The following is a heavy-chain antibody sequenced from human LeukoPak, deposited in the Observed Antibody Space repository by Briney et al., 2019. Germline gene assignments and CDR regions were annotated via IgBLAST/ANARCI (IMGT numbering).Heavy chain of an antibody. CDR1: GGSISSYY. CDR3: ARVPDSSGYFGFDY. J-gene: IGHJ4*02. V-gene: IGHV4-4*07. CDR2: IYTSGST. D-gene: IGHD3-22*01. Sequence: SETLSLTCTVSGGSISSYYWSWIRQPAGKGLEWIGRIYTSGSTNYNPSLKSRVTISVDTSKNQFSLKLSSVTAADTAVYYCARVPDSSGYFGFDYWGQGTLVTVSS.